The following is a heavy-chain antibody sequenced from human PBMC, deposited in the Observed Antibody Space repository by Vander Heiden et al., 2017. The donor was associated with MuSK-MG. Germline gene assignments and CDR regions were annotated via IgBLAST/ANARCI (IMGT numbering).Heavy chain of an antibody. CDR1: GGSISSGGYY. V-gene: IGHV4-31*03. Sequence: QVQLQESGPGLVKPSQTLSLTCTVSGGSISSGGYYWSWIRQHPGKGLEWIGYIYYSGSTYYNPSLKSRVTISVDTSKNQFSLKLSSVTAADTAVYYCARVISSSRDCSGGSCYFDYWGQGTLVTVSS. CDR2: IYYSGST. J-gene: IGHJ4*02. D-gene: IGHD2-15*01. CDR3: ARVISSSRDCSGGSCYFDY.